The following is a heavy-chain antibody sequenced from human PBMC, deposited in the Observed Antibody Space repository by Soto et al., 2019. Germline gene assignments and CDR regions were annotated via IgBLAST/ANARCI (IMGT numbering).Heavy chain of an antibody. J-gene: IGHJ6*03. V-gene: IGHV3-74*01. Sequence: GGSLRLSCAASGFTFSSYWMHWVRQAPGKGLVWVSRINSDGSSTSYADSVKGRFTISRDNAKNTLYLQMNSLRAEDTAVYYCARVQFLEWLDYYYYMDVWGKGTTVTVSS. D-gene: IGHD3-3*01. CDR3: ARVQFLEWLDYYYYMDV. CDR2: INSDGSST. CDR1: GFTFSSYW.